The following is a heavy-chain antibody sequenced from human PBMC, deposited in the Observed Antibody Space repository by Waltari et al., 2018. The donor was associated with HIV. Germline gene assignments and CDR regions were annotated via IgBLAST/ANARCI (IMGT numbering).Heavy chain of an antibody. Sequence: EMQLLEFGGDLVQPGGSLRLSCAASGFTFSSYAMNWVRQAPGKGLAWVSTISGGDGSTYYADPVKGRFIISRDNSQNTLYLQMNGLTTEDTAVYYCAKDLFRWLHAFDIWGQGTVVTVSS. CDR3: AKDLFRWLHAFDI. D-gene: IGHD6-19*01. CDR1: GFTFSSYA. V-gene: IGHV3-23*01. CDR2: ISGGDGST. J-gene: IGHJ3*02.